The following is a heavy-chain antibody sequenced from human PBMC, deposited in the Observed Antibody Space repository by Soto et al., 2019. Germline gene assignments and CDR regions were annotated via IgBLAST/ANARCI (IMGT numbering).Heavy chain of an antibody. V-gene: IGHV3-30*03. J-gene: IGHJ4*02. D-gene: IGHD6-19*01. CDR3: ACNSSAWWFDY. CDR1: GFTFSSYG. CDR2: ISYDGSNK. Sequence: QVQLVESGGGVVQPGRSLRLPCAASGFTFSSYGMHWVRQAPGKGLEWVAVISYDGSNKYYADSVKGRFTISRDNSKNTLYLQMNSLRPEDTAVYYCACNSSAWWFDYWGQGTLVTVSS.